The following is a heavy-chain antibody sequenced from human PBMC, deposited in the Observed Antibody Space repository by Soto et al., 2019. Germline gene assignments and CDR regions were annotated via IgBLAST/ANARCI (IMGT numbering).Heavy chain of an antibody. V-gene: IGHV4-30-2*01. D-gene: IGHD5-18*01. CDR1: GGSISSGDYS. CDR2: ISPSGTT. J-gene: IGHJ4*02. CDR3: ARSTALVRQYFDS. Sequence: QLQLQESGSGLVKPSRTLSLTCIVSGGSISSGDYSWNWIRQPPGKGLQWIGYISPSGTTYYNPYLKSRVTISLDRSKNHFSLTLSSVTAADTAVYYCARSTALVRQYFDSWGQGTLVTVSS.